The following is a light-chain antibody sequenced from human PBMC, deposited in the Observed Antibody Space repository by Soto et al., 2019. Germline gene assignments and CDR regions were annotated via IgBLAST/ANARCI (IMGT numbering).Light chain of an antibody. CDR3: SSYTSRATPV. CDR2: DVS. J-gene: IGLJ2*01. CDR1: SNDVGGYDY. Sequence: QSALTQPASVSGSPGQSITISCTGTSNDVGGYDYVTWYQHHPGKAPKLMIYDVSNRPSGISDRFSASKSGNTASLTISGVKAEDEAHYYCSSYTSRATPVFGGGTKLTVL. V-gene: IGLV2-14*03.